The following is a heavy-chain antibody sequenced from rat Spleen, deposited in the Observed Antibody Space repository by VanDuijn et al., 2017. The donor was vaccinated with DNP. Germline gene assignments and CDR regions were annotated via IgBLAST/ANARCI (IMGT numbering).Heavy chain of an antibody. CDR3: ATQRYYDGRYYYGFDY. CDR1: GYSITSSS. V-gene: IGHV3-1*01. D-gene: IGHD1-12*02. J-gene: IGHJ2*01. Sequence: EVQLQESGPGLLRPSQSLSLTCSVTGYSITSSSRWNWIRELPGNKMEWIGYINYSGSTGYNPSFKSRISITRDTSKNRFFLQLNFVTTEDTATYYCATQRYYDGRYYYGFDYWGQGVMVTVSS. CDR2: INYSGST.